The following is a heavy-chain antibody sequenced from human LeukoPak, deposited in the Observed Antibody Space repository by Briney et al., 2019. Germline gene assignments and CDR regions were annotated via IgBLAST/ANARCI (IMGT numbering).Heavy chain of an antibody. Sequence: ASVKVSCKASGYTFTSYGVSWVRQAPGQGLEWMGWISVYNGNTDYAQNPQGRVTLTTDTSTSTAYMELRSLGSDDTAVYYCARKGPPGAAAGAGYFQHWGQGTLVTVSS. D-gene: IGHD6-13*01. CDR1: GYTFTSYG. CDR3: ARKGPPGAAAGAGYFQH. CDR2: ISVYNGNT. V-gene: IGHV1-18*01. J-gene: IGHJ1*01.